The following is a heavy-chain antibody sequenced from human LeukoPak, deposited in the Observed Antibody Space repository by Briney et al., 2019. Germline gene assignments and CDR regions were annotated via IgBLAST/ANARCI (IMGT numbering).Heavy chain of an antibody. Sequence: TGGSRRLSCEASGFTFSRYWMHWVRQAPGKGLVWVSRIKSDGKTNYADSVKGRFTISRDNAKNTVSLQMDSLRAEDTGVYYCARAPSEVGGYYPEYFRHWGQGTLVTVSS. D-gene: IGHD3-22*01. CDR1: GFTFSRYW. CDR3: ARAPSEVGGYYPEYFRH. CDR2: IKSDGKT. J-gene: IGHJ1*01. V-gene: IGHV3-74*01.